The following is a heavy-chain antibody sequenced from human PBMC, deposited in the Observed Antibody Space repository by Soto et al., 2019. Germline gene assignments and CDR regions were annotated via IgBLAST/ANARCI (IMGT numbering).Heavy chain of an antibody. V-gene: IGHV1-69*01. J-gene: IGHJ4*02. CDR3: ARGYYYDSSGYYSNAYYFDY. CDR2: IIPIFGTA. D-gene: IGHD3-22*01. CDR1: GGTFSSYA. Sequence: QVQLVQSGAEVKKRGSSVKVSCKASGGTFSSYAISWVRQAPGQGLEWMGGIIPIFGTANYAQKFQGRVTITADESTSTAYMELSSLRSEDTAVYYCARGYYYDSSGYYSNAYYFDYWGQGTLVTVSS.